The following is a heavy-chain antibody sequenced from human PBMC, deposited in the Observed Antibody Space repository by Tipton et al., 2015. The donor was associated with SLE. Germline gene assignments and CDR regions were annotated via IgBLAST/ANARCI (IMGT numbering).Heavy chain of an antibody. Sequence: SLRLSCAASGFKFTNHGMHWVRQAPGKGLEWVAFIRFDGSNEYYADSVKGRFTFSRDNSKNTLSLQMNSLRAEDTAVYFCAKAGFFSGYYDAFDVWGQGTLVTVSS. CDR2: IRFDGSNE. J-gene: IGHJ3*01. V-gene: IGHV3-30*02. CDR1: GFKFTNHG. D-gene: IGHD3-3*01. CDR3: AKAGFFSGYYDAFDV.